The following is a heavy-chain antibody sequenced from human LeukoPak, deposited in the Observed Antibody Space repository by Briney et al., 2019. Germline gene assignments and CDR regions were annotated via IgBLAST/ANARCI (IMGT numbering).Heavy chain of an antibody. CDR1: GYSISSGYF. Sequence: PSETLSLTCGVSGYSISSGYFWVWIRQPPGKGLEWIGIVYHTGATYYNPSLRSPVTISVDTSKNQFSLELNSVTAADTAVYYCARDLGLTISANWFDPWGQGTLVTVSS. V-gene: IGHV4-38-2*02. J-gene: IGHJ5*02. D-gene: IGHD3-9*01. CDR3: ARDLGLTISANWFDP. CDR2: VYHTGAT.